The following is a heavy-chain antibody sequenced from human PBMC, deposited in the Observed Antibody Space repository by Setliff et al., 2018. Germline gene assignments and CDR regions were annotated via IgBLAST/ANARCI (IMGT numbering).Heavy chain of an antibody. J-gene: IGHJ4*02. CDR3: ATTYYYDSSGYYSWYFDY. CDR1: GGTFSSYA. Sequence: SVKVSCKASGGTFSSYAISWVRQAPGQGLEWMGGIIPIFGIANYAQKFQGRVTITADKSTGTAYMELSSLRSEGTAVYYCATTYYYDSSGYYSWYFDYWGQGTLVTVSS. D-gene: IGHD3-22*01. V-gene: IGHV1-69*10. CDR2: IIPIFGIA.